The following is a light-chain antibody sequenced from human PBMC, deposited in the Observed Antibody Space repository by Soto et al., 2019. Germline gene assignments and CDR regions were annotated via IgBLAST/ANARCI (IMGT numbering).Light chain of an antibody. CDR3: QQYGSSGT. V-gene: IGKV1-6*01. Sequence: AIQVTQSPSSLSATVGDRVTITCRASQGIRNELSWYQQKPGKAPKFLIFAASNLQSGVPSRFSGSGSGTDFTLTISRLEPEDFAVYYCQQYGSSGTFGQGTKV. CDR1: QGIRNE. CDR2: AAS. J-gene: IGKJ1*01.